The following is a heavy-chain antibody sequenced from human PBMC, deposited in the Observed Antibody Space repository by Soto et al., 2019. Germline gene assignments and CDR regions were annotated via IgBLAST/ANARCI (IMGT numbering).Heavy chain of an antibody. V-gene: IGHV3-21*01. Sequence: GGSLRLSCAASGFTFSTYSMNWVRQAPGKGLEWVSSISSSSSFIYYADSVKGRFTISRDNAKNSLFLQMNSLRAEDTAVYYCAKDRGDSNPSEFDYWGQGTLVTVSS. J-gene: IGHJ4*02. CDR1: GFTFSTYS. D-gene: IGHD3-10*01. CDR3: AKDRGDSNPSEFDY. CDR2: ISSSSSFI.